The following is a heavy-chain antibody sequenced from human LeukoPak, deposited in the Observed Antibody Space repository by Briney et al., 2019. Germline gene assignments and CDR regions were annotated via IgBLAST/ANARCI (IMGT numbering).Heavy chain of an antibody. D-gene: IGHD4-23*01. V-gene: IGHV1-2*02. CDR1: GYTFTGYY. J-gene: IGHJ2*01. CDR2: INPNSGGT. Sequence: GASVKVSCKASGYTFTGYYMHWVRQAPGQGLEWMGWINPNSGGTNYAQKFQGRVTMTRDTSISTAYMELSRLRSDDTAVYYCARDVMTTVGYFDLWGRGTLVTVSS. CDR3: ARDVMTTVGYFDL.